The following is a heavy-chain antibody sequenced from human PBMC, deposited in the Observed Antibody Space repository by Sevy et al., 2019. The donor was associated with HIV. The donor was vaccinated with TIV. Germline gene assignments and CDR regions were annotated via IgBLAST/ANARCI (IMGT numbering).Heavy chain of an antibody. CDR3: ARSRLGLGYYYYGMDV. CDR1: GYTFTGYY. V-gene: IGHV1-2*02. D-gene: IGHD3-16*01. CDR2: INPNSGGT. J-gene: IGHJ6*02. Sequence: ASVKVSCKASGYTFTGYYMHWVRQAPGQGLEWMGWINPNSGGTNYAQKVQGRVTMTRDTSISTDYMELRRLRSDDTAVYYCARSRLGLGYYYYGMDVWGQGTTVTVSS.